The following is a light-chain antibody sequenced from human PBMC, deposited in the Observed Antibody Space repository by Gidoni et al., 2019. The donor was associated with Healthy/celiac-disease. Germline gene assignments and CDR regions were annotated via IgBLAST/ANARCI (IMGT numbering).Light chain of an antibody. J-gene: IGLJ3*02. CDR2: SNN. CDR1: SSNIGSNT. Sequence: LTQPPSASGTPGQRVTISCSGSSSNIGSNTVNWYQQLPGTAPKLLIYSNNQRPSGVPDRFSGSKSGTSASLAISGLQSEDEADYYCAAWDDSLNGWVFGGGTKLTVL. CDR3: AAWDDSLNGWV. V-gene: IGLV1-44*01.